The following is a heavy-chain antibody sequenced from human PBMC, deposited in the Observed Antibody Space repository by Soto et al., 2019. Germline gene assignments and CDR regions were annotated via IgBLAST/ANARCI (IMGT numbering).Heavy chain of an antibody. CDR1: VFTFSSYA. Sequence: WWSLRLSCSASVFTFSSYAMHWFRQAPGKGLEWVTVISYDGSNKYYADSVKGRFTISRDNSKNTLYLQMNSLRAEDTAVYYCARDGGYSYGYVYWGQGTLVTVSS. V-gene: IGHV3-30-3*01. CDR2: ISYDGSNK. CDR3: ARDGGYSYGYVY. J-gene: IGHJ4*02. D-gene: IGHD5-18*01.